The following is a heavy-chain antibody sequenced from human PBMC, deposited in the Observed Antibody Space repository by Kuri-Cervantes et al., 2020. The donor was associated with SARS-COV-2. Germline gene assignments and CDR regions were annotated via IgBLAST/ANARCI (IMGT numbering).Heavy chain of an antibody. CDR2: INPNSGGT. CDR3: AVEYSSSSGHQGGDH. CDR1: GYTFTGYY. Sequence: ASVKVSCKASGYTFTGYYMHWVRQAPGQGLEWIGWINPNSGGTNYAQKFQGRVTMTRDTSISTAYMELSRLRSDDTAVYYCAVEYSSSSGHQGGDHWGQGTLVTVSS. V-gene: IGHV1-2*02. D-gene: IGHD6-6*01. J-gene: IGHJ4*02.